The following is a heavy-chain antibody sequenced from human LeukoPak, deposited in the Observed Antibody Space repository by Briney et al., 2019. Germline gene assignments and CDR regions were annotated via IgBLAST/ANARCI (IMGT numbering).Heavy chain of an antibody. J-gene: IGHJ4*02. V-gene: IGHV4-39*07. Sequence: SETLSLTRAVYGGSFSSYYWGWIRQPPGKGLEWIGSIYYSGSTYYNPSLKSRVTISVDTSKNQFSLKLSSVTAADTAVYYCARDDGWYYFDYWGQGTLVTVSS. D-gene: IGHD6-19*01. CDR3: ARDDGWYYFDY. CDR2: IYYSGST. CDR1: GGSFSSYY.